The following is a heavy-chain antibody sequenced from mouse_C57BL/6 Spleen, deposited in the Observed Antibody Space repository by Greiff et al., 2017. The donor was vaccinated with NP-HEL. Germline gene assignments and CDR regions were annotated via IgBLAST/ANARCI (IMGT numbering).Heavy chain of an antibody. CDR1: GYTFTSYW. CDR2: IDPSDSET. V-gene: IGHV1-52*01. Sequence: VQLQQSGAELVRPGSSVKLSCKASGYTFTSYWMHWVKQRPIQGLEWIGNIDPSDSETHYNQKFKDKATLTVDKSASTAYMQLSSRTSEDSADDYCARVNDANAVYFDVWGTGTTVTVSS. J-gene: IGHJ1*03. CDR3: ARVNDANAVYFDV.